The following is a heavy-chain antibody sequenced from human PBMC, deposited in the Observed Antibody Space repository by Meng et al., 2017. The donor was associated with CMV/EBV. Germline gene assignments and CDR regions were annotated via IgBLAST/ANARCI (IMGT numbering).Heavy chain of an antibody. V-gene: IGHV3-21*01. CDR1: GLPFSSYS. CDR3: AGWRGLGGKADY. Sequence: WAASGLPFSSYSMTGVRPAPGKGMEWVSSICSSSSYIDYADSVKGRFTISRDNAKNSLYLQMTSLRAGDTAVYYCAGWRGLGGKADYWGQGTLVTVSS. CDR2: ICSSSSYI. J-gene: IGHJ4*02. D-gene: IGHD3-16*01.